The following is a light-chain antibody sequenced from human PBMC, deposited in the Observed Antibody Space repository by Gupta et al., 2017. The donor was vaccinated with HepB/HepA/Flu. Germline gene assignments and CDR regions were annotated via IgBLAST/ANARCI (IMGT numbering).Light chain of an antibody. V-gene: IGLV1-40*01. J-gene: IGLJ2*01. CDR2: RDN. CDR3: QSYDNSLKNSV. Sequence: QSVLTQPPSVSGAPGQTVTISCTGSSSNIGSGYDVYWYQQLPGAAPKLLLSRDNNRPSGVPDRFSGSRSGTSDSLAITGLQAEDEADNYCQSYDNSLKNSVFGGGTKVTVL. CDR1: SSNIGSGYD.